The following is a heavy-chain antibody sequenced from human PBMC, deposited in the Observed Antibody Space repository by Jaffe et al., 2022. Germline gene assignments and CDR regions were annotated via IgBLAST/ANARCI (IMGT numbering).Heavy chain of an antibody. CDR3: AKDRGYYDFWNIPSDAFDI. CDR2: ISGSGGST. CDR1: GFTFSSYA. V-gene: IGHV3-23*01. D-gene: IGHD3-3*01. J-gene: IGHJ3*02. Sequence: EVQLLESGGGLVQPGGSLRLSCAASGFTFSSYAMSWVRQAPGKGLEWVSAISGSGGSTYYADSVKGRFTISRDNSKNTLYLQMNSLRAEDTAVYYCAKDRGYYDFWNIPSDAFDIWGQGTMVTVSS.